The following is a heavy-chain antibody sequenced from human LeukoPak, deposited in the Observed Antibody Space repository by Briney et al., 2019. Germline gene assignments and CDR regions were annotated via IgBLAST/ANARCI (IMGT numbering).Heavy chain of an antibody. V-gene: IGHV4-4*02. Sequence: PSGTLSLACTVSGGSISGRNWWSWVRPPPGKGLEWIGEIYHGGNTKYNPSLKSRVTVSVDKSTNQFSLNLSCVTAADTAVYYCASRDYVWGSYRAFDYWGQGTLVAVSS. CDR1: GGSISGRNW. D-gene: IGHD3-16*02. CDR2: IYHGGNT. J-gene: IGHJ4*02. CDR3: ASRDYVWGSYRAFDY.